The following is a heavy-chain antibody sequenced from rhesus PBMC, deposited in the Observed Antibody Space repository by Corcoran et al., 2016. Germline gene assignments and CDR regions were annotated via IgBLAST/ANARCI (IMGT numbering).Heavy chain of an antibody. CDR2: ISGSRGST. CDR3: ARGKDLRR. Sequence: QVQLQESGPGLVKPSETLSLTCAVSGGSFSGSSWGWFRQPPGKGREWIGYISGSRGSTNYNPSLKSRVTISTDTSKNQFSLKLSSVTAADTAVYYCARGKDLRRWGQGVLVTVSS. CDR1: GGSFSGSS. J-gene: IGHJ4*01. D-gene: IGHD2-39*01. V-gene: IGHV4-165*01.